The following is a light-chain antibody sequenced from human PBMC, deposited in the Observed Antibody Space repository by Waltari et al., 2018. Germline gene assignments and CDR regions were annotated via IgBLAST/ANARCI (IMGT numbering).Light chain of an antibody. CDR2: KAN. J-gene: IGLJ3*02. CDR1: SGSLSTTSY. Sequence: QTVVTQEPSLSVSPGGTVTLTCALSSGSLSTTSYATWYQQTPGQPPRPRVYKANARSSGVPDRFSGSIHGNTAALTITGAQADDESDYYCALYMGSGIWVFGGGTRLTVL. CDR3: ALYMGSGIWV. V-gene: IGLV8-61*01.